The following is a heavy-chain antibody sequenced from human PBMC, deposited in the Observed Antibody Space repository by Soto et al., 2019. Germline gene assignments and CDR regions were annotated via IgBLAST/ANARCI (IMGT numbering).Heavy chain of an antibody. CDR2: LIPIFGTA. J-gene: IGHJ6*02. Sequence: NVCSEASWGTFTPDAVILGRQAAIQGLEWMGGLIPIFGTANYAQKFQGRVTITADESTSTAYMELSSLRPEDTAVYYCASWVGAAVAGNRFVDYYYYYYGMDVWGQETKVTVYS. CDR1: WGTFTPDA. CDR3: ASWVGAAVAGNRFVDYYYYYYGMDV. V-gene: IGHV1-69*01. D-gene: IGHD6-19*01.